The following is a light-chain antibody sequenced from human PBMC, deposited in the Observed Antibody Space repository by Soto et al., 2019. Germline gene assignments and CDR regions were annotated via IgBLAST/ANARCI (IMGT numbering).Light chain of an antibody. J-gene: IGKJ1*01. CDR1: QSVSTNS. V-gene: IGKV3-20*01. CDR3: QQFGSPWT. Sequence: IVLTQSPGTLSLSPGERATLSCRASQSVSTNSLVWYQQKAGLPPRLLIYGTFSRATGIPDRFSGSGSGTDFPLTIGRLEPEDFAVYYCQQFGSPWTCGQGTKVEIK. CDR2: GTF.